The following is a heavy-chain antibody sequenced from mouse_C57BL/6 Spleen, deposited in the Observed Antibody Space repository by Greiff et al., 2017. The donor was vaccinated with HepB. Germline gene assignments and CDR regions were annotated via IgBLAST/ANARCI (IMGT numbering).Heavy chain of an antibody. V-gene: IGHV1-82*01. CDR1: GYAFSSSW. Sequence: QVQLQQSGPELVKPGASVKISCKASGYAFSSSWMNWVKQRPGKGLEWIGRIYPGDGDTNYNGKFKGKATLTADKSSSTAYMQLSSLTSEDSAVYFCARRHYYGSSPGYWYFDVWGTGTTVTVSS. CDR2: IYPGDGDT. J-gene: IGHJ1*03. D-gene: IGHD1-1*01. CDR3: ARRHYYGSSPGYWYFDV.